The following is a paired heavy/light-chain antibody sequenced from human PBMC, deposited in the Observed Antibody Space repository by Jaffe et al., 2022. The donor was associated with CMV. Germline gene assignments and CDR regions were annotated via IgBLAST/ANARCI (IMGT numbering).Light chain of an antibody. J-gene: IGLJ2*01. V-gene: IGLV3-21*04. CDR1: KIGSKS. CDR2: YDT. Sequence: YVLTQPPSVSVAPGKTARIDCGGDKIGSKSVHWYQQKPGQAPVLVIYYDTDRPSGIPERFSGSNSGNTAALTISRVEAEDEADYYCQLWDSGTDRVVFGGGTKLTVL. CDR3: QLWDSGTDRVV.
Heavy chain of an antibody. J-gene: IGHJ2*01. Sequence: QVQLQQWGAGLLKPSETLSLTCAVSGGSLSSSYWSWIRQPPGKGLEWIGEISHTGRTNYNPSLKSRVTISVDTTKNQFSLKMNSVTAADTAVYYCARGDDYGDSRYWHFNLWGRGTLVTVSS. CDR3: ARGDDYGDSRYWHFNL. CDR1: GGSLSSSY. CDR2: ISHTGRT. D-gene: IGHD4-17*01. V-gene: IGHV4-34*01.